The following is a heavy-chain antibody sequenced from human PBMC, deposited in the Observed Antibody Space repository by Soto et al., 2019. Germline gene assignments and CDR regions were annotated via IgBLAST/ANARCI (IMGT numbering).Heavy chain of an antibody. CDR3: ARATRYFGSFDS. Sequence: EVHLVESGGGLIQPGGSLRLSCAASGFSVSNNYMTWVRQAPGKGLEWVSIIYSGGSTYYSESVKGRTIISRDTSKNIVFLQVNSLRAEDTAVYFCARATRYFGSFDSWGQGTLVSVSS. J-gene: IGHJ4*02. V-gene: IGHV3-53*01. CDR2: IYSGGST. D-gene: IGHD3-3*01. CDR1: GFSVSNNY.